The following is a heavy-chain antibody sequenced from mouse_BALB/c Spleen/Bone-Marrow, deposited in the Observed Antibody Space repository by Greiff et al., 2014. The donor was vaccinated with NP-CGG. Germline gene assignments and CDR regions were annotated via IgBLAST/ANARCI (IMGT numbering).Heavy chain of an antibody. CDR3: TKIYYGYDGGYYYAMDY. Sequence: VQLKESGGGLAKPGGALKLSCAAPGFTFSSYALSWVRQTPEKRLEWGATICSGGSYTYYPDSVKGRFTISRDNAKNTLYLQMSSLKSEDTAMYYCTKIYYGYDGGYYYAMDYWGQGTSVTVSS. V-gene: IGHV5-6-4*01. J-gene: IGHJ4*01. CDR1: GFTFSSYA. CDR2: ICSGGSYT. D-gene: IGHD2-2*01.